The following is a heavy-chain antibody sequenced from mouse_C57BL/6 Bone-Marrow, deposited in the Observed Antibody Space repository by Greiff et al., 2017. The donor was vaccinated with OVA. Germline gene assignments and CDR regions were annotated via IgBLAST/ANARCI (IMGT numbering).Heavy chain of an antibody. Sequence: EVQLVESGGGLVQPGGSLKLSCAASGFTFSDYYMYWVRQTPEQRLEWVAYISNGGGSTYYPDTVKGRFTISRDNAKNTLYLQMSRLKSEDTAMYYCARHNWFAYWGQGTLVTVSA. CDR1: GFTFSDYY. J-gene: IGHJ3*01. CDR3: ARHNWFAY. CDR2: ISNGGGST. V-gene: IGHV5-12*01.